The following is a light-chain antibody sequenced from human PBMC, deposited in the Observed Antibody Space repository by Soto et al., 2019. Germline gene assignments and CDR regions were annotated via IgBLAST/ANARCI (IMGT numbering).Light chain of an antibody. J-gene: IGLJ2*01. CDR3: SSYARSSTLR. CDR2: DVS. V-gene: IGLV2-14*01. CDR1: SSDVGGYNY. Sequence: QSALTQPASVSGAPGQSITISCTGTSSDVGGYNYVSWYQQHPGKAPKLMIYDVSNRPSGVSNRFSGSKSGNTASLTISGLQAEDEAEYYCSSYARSSTLRFGGGTKLTVL.